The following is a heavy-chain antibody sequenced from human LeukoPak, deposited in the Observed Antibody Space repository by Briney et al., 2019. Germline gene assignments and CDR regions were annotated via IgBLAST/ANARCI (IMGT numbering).Heavy chain of an antibody. CDR3: ARDGLAGSGAFDI. D-gene: IGHD3-16*01. Sequence: ASVKVCCKPSGYTFTDYYIHWVRQAPGQGREWMGWINPDGGGTNYAQKFQGGVTMTRDTSISTAYMELRRLRSEDTAVYYCARDGLAGSGAFDIWGQGTMVTVSS. J-gene: IGHJ3*02. CDR1: GYTFTDYY. V-gene: IGHV1-2*02. CDR2: INPDGGGT.